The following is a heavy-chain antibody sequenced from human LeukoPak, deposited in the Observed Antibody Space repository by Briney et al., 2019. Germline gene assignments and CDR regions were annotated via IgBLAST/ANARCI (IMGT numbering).Heavy chain of an antibody. D-gene: IGHD1-20*01. J-gene: IGHJ6*02. CDR3: ATLITGDYYGMDV. V-gene: IGHV3-21*01. Sequence: GGSLRLSCAASGFTFSSYSMNWVRQAPGKGLEWVSSVSSSSSYIYYADSVKGRFTISRDNAKNSLYLQMKSPRAEDTAVYYCATLITGDYYGMDVWGQGTTVTVSS. CDR1: GFTFSSYS. CDR2: VSSSSSYI.